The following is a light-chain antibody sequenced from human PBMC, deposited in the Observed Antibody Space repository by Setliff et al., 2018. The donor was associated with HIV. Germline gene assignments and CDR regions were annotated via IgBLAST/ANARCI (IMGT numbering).Light chain of an antibody. CDR2: DVT. Sequence: QSVLPQPASVSGSPGQSVTISCTGTSSDVGRYDYVSWYQQHPGKAPKLMIYDVTNRPSGVSNRFSGSKSGNTASLTISGLQAGDEADYYCSSYTTSSTKNVFGTGTKV. CDR1: SSDVGRYDY. CDR3: SSYTTSSTKNV. J-gene: IGLJ1*01. V-gene: IGLV2-14*03.